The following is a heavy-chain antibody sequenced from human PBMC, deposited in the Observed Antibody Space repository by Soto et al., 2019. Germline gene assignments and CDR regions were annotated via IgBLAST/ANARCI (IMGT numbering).Heavy chain of an antibody. CDR1: GFTFSSYE. CDR2: ISSSSSYI. Sequence: GWSLRLSRAASGFTFSSYEMNWVRQAPGKGLEWVSSISSSSSYIYYADSVKGRFTISRDNAKNSLYLQMNSLRAEDTAVYYCAREDSGYIVATIQIDYCGEGTLVSVSS. V-gene: IGHV3-21*01. CDR3: AREDSGYIVATIQIDY. D-gene: IGHD5-12*01. J-gene: IGHJ4*02.